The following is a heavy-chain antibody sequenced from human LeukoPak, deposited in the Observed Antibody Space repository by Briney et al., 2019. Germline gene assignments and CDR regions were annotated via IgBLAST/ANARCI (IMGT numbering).Heavy chain of an antibody. Sequence: ASVKVSCKASGYTFTGYYMHWVRQAPGQGLEWMGWINPNSGGTNYAQKFQGRVTMTRDTSISTAYMELSRLRSDDTAVYYCARVWEGYYYDSSGYSYAFDIWGQGTMVTVXX. CDR1: GYTFTGYY. V-gene: IGHV1-2*02. CDR2: INPNSGGT. D-gene: IGHD3-22*01. J-gene: IGHJ3*02. CDR3: ARVWEGYYYDSSGYSYAFDI.